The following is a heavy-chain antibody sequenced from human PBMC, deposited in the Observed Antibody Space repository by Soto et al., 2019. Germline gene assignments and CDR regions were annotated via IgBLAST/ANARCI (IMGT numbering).Heavy chain of an antibody. J-gene: IGHJ3*02. CDR3: ARLFPTEYDSSGNDAFDI. CDR2: IIPIFGTA. V-gene: IGHV1-69*01. CDR1: GGTFSSYA. Sequence: QVQLVQSGAEVKKPGSPVKVSCKASGGTFSSYAISWVRQAPGQGLEWMGGIIPIFGTANYAQKFQGRVTITADESTSTAYMELSSLRSEDTAVYYCARLFPTEYDSSGNDAFDIWGQGTMVTVSS. D-gene: IGHD3-22*01.